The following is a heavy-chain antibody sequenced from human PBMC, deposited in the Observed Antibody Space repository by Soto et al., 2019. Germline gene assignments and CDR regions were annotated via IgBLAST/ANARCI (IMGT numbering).Heavy chain of an antibody. CDR3: AKSDITMIVVVTTGGAFAI. CDR2: ISGSGGST. Sequence: GGSLRLSCAASGFTFSSYAMSWVRQAPGKGLEWVSAISGSGGSTYYADSVKGRFTISRDNSKNTLYLQMNSLRAEDTAVYYCAKSDITMIVVVTTGGAFAIWGQGTMVTVSS. J-gene: IGHJ3*02. V-gene: IGHV3-23*01. CDR1: GFTFSSYA. D-gene: IGHD3-22*01.